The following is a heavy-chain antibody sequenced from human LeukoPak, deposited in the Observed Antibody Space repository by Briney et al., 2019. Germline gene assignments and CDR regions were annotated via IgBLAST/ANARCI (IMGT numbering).Heavy chain of an antibody. CDR1: GGTFSSYA. V-gene: IGHV1-69*13. CDR2: IIPIFGTA. Sequence: GASVKVSCKASGGTFSSYAISWVRQAPGQVLEWMGGIIPIFGTANYAQKFQGRVTITADGSTSTAYMELSSLRSEDTAVYYCARGSRRETYYYYYYMDVWGKGTTVTVSS. J-gene: IGHJ6*03. CDR3: ARGSRRETYYYYYYMDV.